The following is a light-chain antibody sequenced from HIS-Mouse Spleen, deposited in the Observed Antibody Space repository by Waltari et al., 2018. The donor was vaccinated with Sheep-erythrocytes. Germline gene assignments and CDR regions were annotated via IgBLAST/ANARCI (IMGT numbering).Light chain of an antibody. CDR2: EAS. Sequence: QSALTQPPSASGSPGQSVTISCTGTSSDVGGYNYVSWYQQHPGKAPKLMIYEASKRPSGGPHRSSGSTTATTASLTVSGLQAEDEADYYCSSYAGSNNWVFGGGTKLTVL. CDR1: SSDVGGYNY. V-gene: IGLV2-8*01. CDR3: SSYAGSNNWV. J-gene: IGLJ3*02.